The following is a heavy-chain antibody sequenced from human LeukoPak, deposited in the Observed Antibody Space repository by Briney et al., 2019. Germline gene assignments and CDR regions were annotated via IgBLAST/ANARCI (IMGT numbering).Heavy chain of an antibody. Sequence: ASVKVSCKASGYTFTSYAMHWVRQAPGQRLEWMGWINAGNGNTKYSQKFQGRVTITRDTSASTAYMELSSLRSEDTAVYYCARVIWFGEPRGTAFGYWGQGTLVTVSS. D-gene: IGHD3-10*01. CDR1: GYTFTSYA. CDR3: ARVIWFGEPRGTAFGY. J-gene: IGHJ4*02. CDR2: INAGNGNT. V-gene: IGHV1-3*01.